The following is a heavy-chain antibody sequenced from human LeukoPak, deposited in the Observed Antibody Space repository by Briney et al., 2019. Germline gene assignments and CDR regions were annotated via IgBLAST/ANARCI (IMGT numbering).Heavy chain of an antibody. CDR2: ISGSGGST. CDR3: AKDDVAAALWPPYYYYGMDV. V-gene: IGHV3-23*01. Sequence: GGSLRLSCVASRFQFSSYAMSWVRQAPGKGLEWVSVISGSGGSTYYADSVKGRFTISRDNSKNTLYLQMNSLRAEDTAVYYCAKDDVAAALWPPYYYYGMDVWGQGTTVTVSS. D-gene: IGHD6-13*01. J-gene: IGHJ6*02. CDR1: RFQFSSYA.